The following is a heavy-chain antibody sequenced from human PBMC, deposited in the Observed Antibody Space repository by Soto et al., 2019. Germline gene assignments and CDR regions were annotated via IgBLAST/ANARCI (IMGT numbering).Heavy chain of an antibody. V-gene: IGHV4-34*01. CDR2: INHSGST. CDR1: GGSFSGYY. CDR3: ARETIVVVPSAMLGDSPYYYYGMDV. Sequence: SETLSLTCAVYGGSFSGYYWSWIRQPPGKGLEWIGEINHSGSTNYNPSLKSRVTISVDTSKNQFSLKLSSVTAADTAVYYCARETIVVVPSAMLGDSPYYYYGMDVCGQGSTVTVSS. D-gene: IGHD2-2*01. J-gene: IGHJ6*02.